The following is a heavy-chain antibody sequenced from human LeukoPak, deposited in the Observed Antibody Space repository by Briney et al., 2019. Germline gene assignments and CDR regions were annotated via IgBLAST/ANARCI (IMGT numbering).Heavy chain of an antibody. V-gene: IGHV3-7*02. D-gene: IGHD4-11*01. CDR2: IKQDGSEK. J-gene: IGHJ4*02. Sequence: GGSLRLSCAASGFTFSNYWMNWVRQAPGKGLEWVANIKQDGSEKFYVDSVKGRFTISRDNAKNSLYLQMNSLRAEDTAVYYCARRERGSTVTTLFYYFDYWGQGTLVTVSS. CDR1: GFTFSNYW. CDR3: ARRERGSTVTTLFYYFDY.